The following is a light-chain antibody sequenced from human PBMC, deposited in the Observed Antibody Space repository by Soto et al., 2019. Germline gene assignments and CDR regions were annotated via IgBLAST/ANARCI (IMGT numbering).Light chain of an antibody. Sequence: QSALTQPRSVSGSPGQSVTISCTGTSSDVGAYNYVSWYQQHPGKAPKFMIYDVSKRPSGVPDRFSGSKSGNTASLTISGLQVEDEADYYCCSYSGTYSYVFGTGTKLTVL. J-gene: IGLJ1*01. V-gene: IGLV2-11*01. CDR1: SSDVGAYNY. CDR2: DVS. CDR3: CSYSGTYSYV.